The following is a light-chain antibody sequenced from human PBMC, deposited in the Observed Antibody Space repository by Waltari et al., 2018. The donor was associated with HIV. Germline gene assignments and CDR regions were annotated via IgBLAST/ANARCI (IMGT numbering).Light chain of an antibody. CDR2: EDS. J-gene: IGLJ2*01. CDR3: YSTDNSGHLRV. V-gene: IGLV3-10*01. CDR1: ALPKKY. Sequence: SYELTQPPSVAVSPGQTARITCTGDALPKKYASWYQQKSGQAPGLVIYEDSKRPSGFPGGFSCSSSGPTAAWTSSGAQVEDEADYCCYSTDNSGHLRVFGTGTKLTVL.